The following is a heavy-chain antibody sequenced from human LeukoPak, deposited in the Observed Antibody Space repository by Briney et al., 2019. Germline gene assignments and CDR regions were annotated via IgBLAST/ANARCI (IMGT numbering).Heavy chain of an antibody. J-gene: IGHJ4*02. CDR1: GLSFTNYG. D-gene: IGHD1-26*01. CDR3: ARNYNGMSC. CDR2: IDGDGRTT. V-gene: IGHV3-74*01. Sequence: PGGSLRLSCVASGLSFTNYGMMWVRQAPGKGLVWVSYIDGDGRTTTYADSVKGRFTISRDNAKNTLYLQMNSLRAEDTAMYYCARNYNGMSCWGQGTLVIVSS.